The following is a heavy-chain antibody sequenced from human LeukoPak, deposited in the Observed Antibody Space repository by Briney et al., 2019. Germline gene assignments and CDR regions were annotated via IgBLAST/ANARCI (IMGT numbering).Heavy chain of an antibody. V-gene: IGHV4-59*08. D-gene: IGHD3-22*01. CDR2: IYYIGDT. CDR1: GGSVSTHY. J-gene: IGHJ4*02. Sequence: PSETLSLTRTVSGGSVSTHYWSWIRQPPGKGLEWIGYIYYIGDTNYNPSLKGRVTMSVDTSKNQFSLNLTSVTAADTAVYYCARQFSTGSRYYFDYWGPGTLVTVSS. CDR3: ARQFSTGSRYYFDY.